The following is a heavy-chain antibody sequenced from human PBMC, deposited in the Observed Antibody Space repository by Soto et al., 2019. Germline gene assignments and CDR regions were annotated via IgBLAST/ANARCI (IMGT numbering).Heavy chain of an antibody. J-gene: IGHJ4*02. V-gene: IGHV4-59*01. Sequence: PSETLSLTCTVSGGSISSYYWSWIRQPPGKGLEWIGYIYYSGSTNYNPSLKSRVTISVDTSKNQFSLKLSSVTAADTAVYYCARSPTVTTFWYFDDWGQGTRVTVAS. D-gene: IGHD4-4*01. CDR2: IYYSGST. CDR3: ARSPTVTTFWYFDD. CDR1: GGSISSYY.